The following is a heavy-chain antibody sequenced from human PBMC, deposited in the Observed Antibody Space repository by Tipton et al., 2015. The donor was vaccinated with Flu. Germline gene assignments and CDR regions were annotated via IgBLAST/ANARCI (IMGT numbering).Heavy chain of an antibody. CDR1: GFTFNRYA. D-gene: IGHD1-7*01. CDR2: LSGGGGTT. CDR3: AKVIPELVSSLDY. Sequence: GSLRLSCAASGFTFNRYAMSWVRQAPGKGLEWVAALSGGGGTTYFADSLKGRFTISSDISKNTLYLQMNSLRAEDTAVYYCAKVIPELVSSLDYWGQGTLVTVSS. J-gene: IGHJ4*02. V-gene: IGHV3-23*01.